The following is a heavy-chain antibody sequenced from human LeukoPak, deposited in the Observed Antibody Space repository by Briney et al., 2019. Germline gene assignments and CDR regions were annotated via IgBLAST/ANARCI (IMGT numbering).Heavy chain of an antibody. CDR3: ARFLDTAMVNGY. V-gene: IGHV3-21*01. Sequence: GGSLRLSCAASGFTFSSYSMKWVRQAPGKGLEWVSSISSSSSYIYYADSVKGRFTISRDNAKNSLYLQMNSLRAEDTAVYYCARFLDTAMVNGYWGQGTLVTVSS. CDR2: ISSSSSYI. D-gene: IGHD5-18*01. J-gene: IGHJ4*02. CDR1: GFTFSSYS.